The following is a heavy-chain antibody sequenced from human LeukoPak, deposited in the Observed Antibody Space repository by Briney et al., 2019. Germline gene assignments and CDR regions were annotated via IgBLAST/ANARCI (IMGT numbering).Heavy chain of an antibody. CDR1: GFTFSSYA. Sequence: PGRSLRLSCAASGFTFSSYAMSWVRQAPGKGLEWVSTIGAGAGSTYYADSVKGRCTISSDKSTNTLYLIMNSLRAEDTAVYYCAKAYCSGVSCYVRGFDYWGQGTLVTVSS. J-gene: IGHJ4*02. CDR2: IGAGAGST. CDR3: AKAYCSGVSCYVRGFDY. V-gene: IGHV3-23*01. D-gene: IGHD2-15*01.